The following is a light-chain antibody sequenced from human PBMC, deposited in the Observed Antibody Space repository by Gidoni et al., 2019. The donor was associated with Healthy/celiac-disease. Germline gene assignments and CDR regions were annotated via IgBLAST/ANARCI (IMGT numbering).Light chain of an antibody. CDR2: AAS. V-gene: IGKV1-39*01. CDR3: QQSYSTPYT. Sequence: DIQMNQSPSSLSASVGDRVTITCRASQSISSYLNWYQQKPGKAPKLLIYAASSLQSGVPSRFSGSGSVTDFTLTISSLQPEDFATYYCQQSYSTPYTFGQGTKLEIK. J-gene: IGKJ2*01. CDR1: QSISSY.